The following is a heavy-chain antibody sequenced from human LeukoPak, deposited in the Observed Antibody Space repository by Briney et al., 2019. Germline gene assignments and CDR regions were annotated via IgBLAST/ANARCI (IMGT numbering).Heavy chain of an antibody. V-gene: IGHV3-30-3*01. J-gene: IGHJ4*02. CDR3: ARDIGMVRGEGPFDY. Sequence: GGSLRLSCAASGLTFSSYAMHWVRQAPGKGLEWVAVISYDGSNKYYADSVKGRFTISRDNSKNTLYLQMNSLRAEDTAVYYCARDIGMVRGEGPFDYWGQGTLVTVSS. CDR2: ISYDGSNK. CDR1: GLTFSSYA. D-gene: IGHD3-10*01.